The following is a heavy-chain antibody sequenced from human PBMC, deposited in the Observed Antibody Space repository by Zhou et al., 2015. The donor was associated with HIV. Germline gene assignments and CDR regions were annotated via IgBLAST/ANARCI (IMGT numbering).Heavy chain of an antibody. Sequence: QVQLVQSGAEVKKPGSSVKVSCLASGATFGYYAISWVRQAPGQGLEWMGGIIPVFGTANYAQKFQGRVTITADKSTNTAYMELSSLRSGDTAVYYCARGYCSSTSCYLGVTKHYYFGMDVWGQGTTVTVSS. J-gene: IGHJ6*02. CDR1: GATFGYYA. D-gene: IGHD2-2*01. CDR2: IIPVFGTA. V-gene: IGHV1-69*06. CDR3: ARGYCSSTSCYLGVTKHYYFGMDV.